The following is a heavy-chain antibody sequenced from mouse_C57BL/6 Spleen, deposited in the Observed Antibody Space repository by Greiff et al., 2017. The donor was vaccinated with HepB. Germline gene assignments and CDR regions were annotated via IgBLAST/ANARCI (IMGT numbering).Heavy chain of an antibody. CDR2: ISDGGSYT. Sequence: EVMLVESGGGLVKPGGSLKLSCAASGFTFSSYAMSWVRQTPEKRLEWVATISDGGSYTYYPDNVKGRFTLSRDNAKNNLYLQMNHLKSEDTAMYYCARDEGTGTRKAWFAYWGQGTLVTVSA. CDR1: GFTFSSYA. J-gene: IGHJ3*01. D-gene: IGHD4-1*01. V-gene: IGHV5-4*01. CDR3: ARDEGTGTRKAWFAY.